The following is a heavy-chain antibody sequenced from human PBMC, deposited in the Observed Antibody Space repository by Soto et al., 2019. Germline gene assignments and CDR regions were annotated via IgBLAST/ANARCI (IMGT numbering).Heavy chain of an antibody. V-gene: IGHV1-24*01. CDR3: ATAVVPAAILAKKDYYYYYMDV. Sequence: ASVKVSCKVSGYTLTELSMHWVRQAPGKGLEWMGGFDPEDGETIYAQKFQGRVTMTEDTSTDTAYMELSSLRSEDTAVYYCATAVVPAAILAKKDYYYYYMDVWGKGTTVTVSS. CDR1: GYTLTELS. J-gene: IGHJ6*03. CDR2: FDPEDGET. D-gene: IGHD2-2*01.